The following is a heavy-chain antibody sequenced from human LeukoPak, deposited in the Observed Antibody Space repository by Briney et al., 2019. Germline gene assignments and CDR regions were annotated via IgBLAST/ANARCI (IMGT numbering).Heavy chain of an antibody. CDR2: ISASGTLT. V-gene: IGHV3-48*03. D-gene: IGHD2-21*02. CDR1: GFSFSSYE. J-gene: IGHJ4*02. Sequence: GGSLRLSCAASGFSFSSYEMNWVRQAPGKGLEWISYISASGTLTHYADSVEGRFTISRDNSKNTLYLQMNSLRAEDTAVYYCAKDRGEAYCGGDCRLRLVLISGFDYWGQGTLVTVSS. CDR3: AKDRGEAYCGGDCRLRLVLISGFDY.